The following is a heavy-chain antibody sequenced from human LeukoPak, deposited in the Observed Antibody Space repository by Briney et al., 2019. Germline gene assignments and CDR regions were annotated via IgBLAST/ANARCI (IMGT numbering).Heavy chain of an antibody. J-gene: IGHJ4*02. CDR2: IYDTGTT. Sequence: SETLSLTCTVSGGSISSSSYYWGWIRQPPGKGLEWIGSIYDTGTTYYNPSLKSRVTISVDTSKNQFSLKLSSVTAADTAVYYCARVTVVRGVRFDYWGQGTLVTVSS. V-gene: IGHV4-39*07. D-gene: IGHD3-10*01. CDR3: ARVTVVRGVRFDY. CDR1: GGSISSSSYY.